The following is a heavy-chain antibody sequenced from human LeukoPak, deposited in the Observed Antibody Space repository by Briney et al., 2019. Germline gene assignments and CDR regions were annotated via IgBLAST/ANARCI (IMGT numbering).Heavy chain of an antibody. CDR3: ARVPDYYDSSGYYSIDY. D-gene: IGHD3-22*01. CDR2: IGAYNGNT. Sequence: ASVKVSCKASGYTFTSYGISWVRQAPGQGLEWMGWIGAYNGNTNYAQKLQGRVTMTTDTSTSTAYMELRSLRSDDTAVYYCARVPDYYDSSGYYSIDYWGQGTLVTVSS. V-gene: IGHV1-18*01. J-gene: IGHJ4*02. CDR1: GYTFTSYG.